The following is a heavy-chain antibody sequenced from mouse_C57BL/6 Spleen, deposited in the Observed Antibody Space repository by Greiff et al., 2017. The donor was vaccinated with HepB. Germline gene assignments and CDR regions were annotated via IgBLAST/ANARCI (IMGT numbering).Heavy chain of an antibody. CDR3: ARSDYGSSYRYFDY. D-gene: IGHD1-1*01. Sequence: VQLQQPGAELVMPGASVKLSCKASGYTFTSYWMHWVKQRPGQGLEWIGEIDPSDSYTNYNQKFKGKSTLTVDKSSSTAYMQLSSLTSEDSAVYYCARSDYGSSYRYFDYWGQGTTLTVSS. V-gene: IGHV1-69*01. CDR1: GYTFTSYW. J-gene: IGHJ2*01. CDR2: IDPSDSYT.